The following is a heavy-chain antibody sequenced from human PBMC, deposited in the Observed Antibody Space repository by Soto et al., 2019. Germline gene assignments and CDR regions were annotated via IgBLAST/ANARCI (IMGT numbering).Heavy chain of an antibody. J-gene: IGHJ6*02. CDR1: GYIFSSHC. D-gene: IGHD2-2*01. CDR3: ARAVSGPGATYVMDV. V-gene: IGHV1-46*01. CDR2: INPGGGRT. Sequence: VASVKVSCKASGYIFSSHCIYGVRHAPGQGLQWMGIINPGGGRTAYAQKFQGRVTLTRGMSTSTVYMELTSLTYDDTAVYYCARAVSGPGATYVMDVWGQGTTVTVYS.